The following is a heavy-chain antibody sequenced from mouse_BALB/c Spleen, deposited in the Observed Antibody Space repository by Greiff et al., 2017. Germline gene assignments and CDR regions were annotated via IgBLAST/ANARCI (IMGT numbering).Heavy chain of an antibody. V-gene: IGHV1-9*01. CDR3: ARWGGVYYAMDY. CDR2: ILPGSGST. CDR1: GYTFSSYW. J-gene: IGHJ4*01. D-gene: IGHD1-1*02. Sequence: VQVVESGAELMKPGASVKISCKATGYTFSSYWIEWVKQRPGHGLEWIGEILPGSGSTNYNEKFKGKATFTADTSSNTAYMQLSSLTSEDSAVYYCARWGGVYYAMDYWGQGTSVTVSS.